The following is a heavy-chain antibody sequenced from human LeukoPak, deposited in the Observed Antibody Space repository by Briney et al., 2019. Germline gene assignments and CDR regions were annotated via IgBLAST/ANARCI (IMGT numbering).Heavy chain of an antibody. J-gene: IGHJ4*02. CDR1: GFTFNTYW. D-gene: IGHD6-6*01. CDR3: ARGLAATDW. Sequence: GGSLRLSCGASGFTFNTYWMSWVRQAPGKGREWVASIKADVSEIFYVQSVNGRLTISRDNVKNSLVLQMDRLRVEDTATYYCARGLAATDWWGQGTVVTVSS. CDR2: IKADVSEI. V-gene: IGHV3-7*01.